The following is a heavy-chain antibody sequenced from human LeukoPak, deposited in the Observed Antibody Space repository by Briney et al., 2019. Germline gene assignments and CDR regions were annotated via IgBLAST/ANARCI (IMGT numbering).Heavy chain of an antibody. CDR1: GGTFSSYA. J-gene: IGHJ4*02. D-gene: IGHD5-18*01. CDR2: IIPNFGQA. V-gene: IGHV1-69*01. Sequence: ASVKVSCKASGGTFSSYAISWVRQAPGQGVEWMGGIIPNFGQATYAQKFQGRVTITADESTGTAYMELSSLRSEDTAVYYFARSGYSYGYLYRLPFDYWGQGTLVTVSS. CDR3: ARSGYSYGYLYRLPFDY.